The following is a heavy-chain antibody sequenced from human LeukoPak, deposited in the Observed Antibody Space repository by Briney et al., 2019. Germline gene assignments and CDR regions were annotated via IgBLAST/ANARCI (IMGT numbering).Heavy chain of an antibody. CDR1: GFTFSRYE. V-gene: IGHV3-48*03. Sequence: RESLRLSCEASGFTFSRYEMNWVRQAPGEGLEWISYMAGSGGAIYYADSVKGRFTISRDNAKNSLYLQMNSLRADDTAVYYCATGENYWWTAFDNWGQGTLV. J-gene: IGHJ4*02. CDR2: MAGSGGAI. CDR3: ATGENYWWTAFDN. D-gene: IGHD2-8*02.